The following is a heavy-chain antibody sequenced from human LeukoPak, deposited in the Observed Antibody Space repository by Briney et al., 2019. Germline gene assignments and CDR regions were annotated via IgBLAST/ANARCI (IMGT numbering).Heavy chain of an antibody. CDR2: ISSSSDNI. CDR3: TKDGPYNDVWYVDY. CDR1: GFTFSSYA. J-gene: IGHJ4*02. V-gene: IGHV3-48*02. D-gene: IGHD3-3*01. Sequence: GGSLRLSCAASGFTFSSYAMSWVRQAPGKGLEWVSYISSSSDNIYYADSVKGRFTTSRDNAKRSVYLQMNSLRNEDTAVYYCTKDGPYNDVWYVDYWGQGTLVTVSS.